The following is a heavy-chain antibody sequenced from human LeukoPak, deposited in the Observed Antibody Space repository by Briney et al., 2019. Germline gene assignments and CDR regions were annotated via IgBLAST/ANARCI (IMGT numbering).Heavy chain of an antibody. Sequence: GGSLRLSCAASGFTFSSYAMHWVRQAPRKGLEWVAGISYDGSNKYYADSVKGRFTISRDNSKNTLYLQMNSLRAEDTAVYYCARDGVATRYYYGMDVWGQGTTVTVSS. J-gene: IGHJ6*02. CDR3: ARDGVATRYYYGMDV. CDR2: ISYDGSNK. D-gene: IGHD5-12*01. V-gene: IGHV3-30-3*01. CDR1: GFTFSSYA.